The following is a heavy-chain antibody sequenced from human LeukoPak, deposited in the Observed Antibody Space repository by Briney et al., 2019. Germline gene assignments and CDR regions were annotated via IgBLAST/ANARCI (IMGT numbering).Heavy chain of an antibody. CDR2: IRSKANSYAT. J-gene: IGHJ4*02. Sequence: SGGSLRLSCAASGFTFSDSAMHWVRQASGKGLEWVGRIRSKANSYATAYAASVKGRFTISRHESKNTAFLQMNSLKTEDTAVYYCVTSVAGPDYWGQGTLVTVSS. D-gene: IGHD6-19*01. V-gene: IGHV3-73*01. CDR3: VTSVAGPDY. CDR1: GFTFSDSA.